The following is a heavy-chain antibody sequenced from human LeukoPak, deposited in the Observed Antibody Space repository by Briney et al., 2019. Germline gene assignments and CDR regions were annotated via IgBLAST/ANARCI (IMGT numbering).Heavy chain of an antibody. CDR1: GFTFSSYG. CDR2: ITSSGNTM. CDR3: ARDGDYDILTGHSQVDY. D-gene: IGHD3-9*01. J-gene: IGHJ4*02. Sequence: PGGSLRLSCAASGFTFSSYGMNWVRQAPGKGLEWVSFITSSGNTMYYADSVKGRFTISRDNAKNSLYLQMNSLRAEDTAVYYCARDGDYDILTGHSQVDYWGQGTLVTVSS. V-gene: IGHV3-48*03.